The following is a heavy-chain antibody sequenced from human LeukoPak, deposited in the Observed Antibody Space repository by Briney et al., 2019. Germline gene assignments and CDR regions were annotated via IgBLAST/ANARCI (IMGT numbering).Heavy chain of an antibody. CDR1: GGSISSYY. Sequence: SETLSLTCTDSGGSISSYYWSWIRQPPGKGLEWIGYIYYSGSTNYNPSLKSRVTISVDTSKNQFSLKLSSVTAADTAVYYCARASRTFRRIAAALTPPSDWFDPWGQGTLVTVSS. V-gene: IGHV4-59*08. J-gene: IGHJ5*02. D-gene: IGHD6-13*01. CDR2: IYYSGST. CDR3: ARASRTFRRIAAALTPPSDWFDP.